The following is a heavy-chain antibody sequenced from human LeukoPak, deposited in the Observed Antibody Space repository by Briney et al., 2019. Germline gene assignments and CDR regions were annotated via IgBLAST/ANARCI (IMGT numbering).Heavy chain of an antibody. J-gene: IGHJ5*02. V-gene: IGHV4-4*02. CDR2: MHHSGRT. Sequence: PSETLSLTCAISGASMSSTNWWIWVRQPPGKGLEWIGEMHHSGRTNYNPSLKSRITISVDKSKNQVFLRLNSVAAADTALYYCARAQEGCSRASCYLEPWGQGTLVTVSS. CDR3: ARAQEGCSRASCYLEP. D-gene: IGHD2-2*01. CDR1: GASMSSTNW.